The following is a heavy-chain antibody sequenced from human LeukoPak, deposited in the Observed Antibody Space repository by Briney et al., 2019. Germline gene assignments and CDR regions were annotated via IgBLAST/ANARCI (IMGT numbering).Heavy chain of an antibody. CDR1: GYTFTSYY. CDR3: ARVKRPYYYDSSGPHFDY. D-gene: IGHD3-22*01. J-gene: IGHJ4*02. V-gene: IGHV1-46*01. CDR2: INPSGGST. Sequence: ASVKVSCKASGYTFTSYYMHWVRQAPGQGLEWMGIINPSGGSTSYAQKFQGRVTMTRDTSTSTVYMELSSLRSEDTAVYYCARVKRPYYYDSSGPHFDYWGQGTLVTVSS.